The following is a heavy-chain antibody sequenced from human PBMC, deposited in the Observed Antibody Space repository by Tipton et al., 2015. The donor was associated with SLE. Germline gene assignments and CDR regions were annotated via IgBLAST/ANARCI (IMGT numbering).Heavy chain of an antibody. CDR2: IWYDGSNK. V-gene: IGHV3-33*01. CDR3: ARDAVLGATRGNWFDP. CDR1: GFTFSSYG. D-gene: IGHD1-26*01. Sequence: SLRLSCAASGFTFSSYGMHWVRQAPGKGLEWVAFIWYDGSNKYYADSVKGRFTISRDNSKNTLYLQMNSLRAEDTAVYYCARDAVLGATRGNWFDPWGQGTLVTVSS. J-gene: IGHJ5*02.